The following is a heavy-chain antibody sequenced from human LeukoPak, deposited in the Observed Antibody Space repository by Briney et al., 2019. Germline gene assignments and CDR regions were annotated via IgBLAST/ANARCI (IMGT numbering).Heavy chain of an antibody. Sequence: GGSLRLSCAASGFTFYSYGMNWVRQAPGKGLEWVSGINRSGDSTSYADSVKGRFTISRDNSKNTLYLQMNSLRAEDTAVYYCARADSDSSGYTYWYFDLWGRGTLVTVSS. J-gene: IGHJ2*01. CDR2: INRSGDST. V-gene: IGHV3-23*05. CDR1: GFTFYSYG. CDR3: ARADSDSSGYTYWYFDL. D-gene: IGHD3-22*01.